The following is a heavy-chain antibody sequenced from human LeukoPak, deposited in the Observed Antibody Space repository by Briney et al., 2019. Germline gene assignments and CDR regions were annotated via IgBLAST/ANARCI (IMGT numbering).Heavy chain of an antibody. CDR2: IDLNGNHI. D-gene: IGHD2-15*01. CDR1: GFPFSSYS. J-gene: IGHJ5*01. Sequence: PGGSLRLSCVGSGFPFSSYSMNWVRQAPGKGLEWVSSIDLNGNHINYVDSVEGRFTISRDNAKNPLFLQMNSLRVEDTAVYFCARDRGLGLPNWFDSWGQGTLVTVSS. CDR3: ARDRGLGLPNWFDS. V-gene: IGHV3-21*01.